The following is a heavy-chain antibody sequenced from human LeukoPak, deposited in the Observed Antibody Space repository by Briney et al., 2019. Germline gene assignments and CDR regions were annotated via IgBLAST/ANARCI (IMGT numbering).Heavy chain of an antibody. CDR3: AKPGVWYGYFDY. Sequence: GRSLRLSCAASGFTFSSYGMHWVRQAPGKGLEWVAVISYDGSNKYYADSVKGRFTISRDNSKNTLYLQMNSLRAGDTAVYYCAKPGVWYGYFDYWGQGTLVTVSS. J-gene: IGHJ4*02. CDR1: GFTFSSYG. V-gene: IGHV3-30*18. D-gene: IGHD6-13*01. CDR2: ISYDGSNK.